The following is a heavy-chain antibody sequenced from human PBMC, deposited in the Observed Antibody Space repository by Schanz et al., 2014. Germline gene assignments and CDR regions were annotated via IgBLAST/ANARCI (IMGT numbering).Heavy chain of an antibody. D-gene: IGHD3-10*01. Sequence: QVHLLESGGGLVEPGGSLRLSCAASGFSFSDYYMSWIRQAPGKGLEWVSYVSRSTPDIYYADSVKGRFTISRDNAKNSLYLQMNSLRAEDTAVYHCVSSGSYSSYASWGQGTLVTVSS. CDR1: GFSFSDYY. V-gene: IGHV3-11*06. J-gene: IGHJ4*02. CDR2: VSRSTPDI. CDR3: VSSGSYSSYAS.